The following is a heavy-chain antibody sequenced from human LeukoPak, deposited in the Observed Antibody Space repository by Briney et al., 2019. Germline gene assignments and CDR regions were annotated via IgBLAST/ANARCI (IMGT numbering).Heavy chain of an antibody. CDR3: ASGYGSGSYPPRNNWFDP. Sequence: GASVKVSCKGSGGTFSTYGISWVRQAPGQGLEWMGRIIPMFGTANYAQKFQGRVTLTTDASTSTAYMELSSLRSEDTAVYYCASGYGSGSYPPRNNWFDPWGQGTLVTVSS. D-gene: IGHD3-10*01. J-gene: IGHJ5*02. CDR1: GGTFSTYG. V-gene: IGHV1-69*05. CDR2: IIPMFGTA.